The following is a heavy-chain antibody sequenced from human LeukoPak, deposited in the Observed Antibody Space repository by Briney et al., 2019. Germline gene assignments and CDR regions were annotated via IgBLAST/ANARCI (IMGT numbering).Heavy chain of an antibody. V-gene: IGHV3-30*18. CDR2: ISYDGSNK. Sequence: GGSLRLSCAASGFTFSSYGMHWVRQAPGKGLEWVAVISYDGSNKNYADSVKGRFTISRDSSKNTLYLQMNSLRAEDTAVYYCAKASTASGYDSPFEHWGQGTLVTVSS. D-gene: IGHD5-12*01. CDR1: GFTFSSYG. CDR3: AKASTASGYDSPFEH. J-gene: IGHJ4*02.